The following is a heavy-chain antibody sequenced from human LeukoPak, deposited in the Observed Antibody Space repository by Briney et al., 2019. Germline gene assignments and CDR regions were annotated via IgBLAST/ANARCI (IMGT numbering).Heavy chain of an antibody. J-gene: IGHJ2*01. V-gene: IGHV4-4*07. CDR3: ARFHVHGYNSGLDL. CDR2: MHTSGNT. CDR1: GASISNYY. D-gene: IGHD5-18*01. Sequence: SATLSLTCTVSGASISNYYWSWIRQPAGEGLEWIGRMHTSGNTNYNPSLKSRVTMSLDTSKNQVSLKLSSVTAADTAVYYCARFHVHGYNSGLDLWGRGTLVTVSS.